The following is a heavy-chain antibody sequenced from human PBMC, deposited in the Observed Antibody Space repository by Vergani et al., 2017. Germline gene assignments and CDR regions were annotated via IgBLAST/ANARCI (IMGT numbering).Heavy chain of an antibody. CDR1: GFTFSSYA. D-gene: IGHD3-3*01. CDR3: ARLYDFWSGYYSETFDY. CDR2: ISYDGSNK. J-gene: IGHJ4*02. V-gene: IGHV3-30-3*01. Sequence: QVQLVESGGGVVQPGRSLRLSCAASGFTFSSYAMHWVRQAPGKGLEWVAVISYDGSNKYYADSVKGRFTISRDNSKNTLYLQMNSLRAEDTAVYYCARLYDFWSGYYSETFDYWGQGTLVTVSS.